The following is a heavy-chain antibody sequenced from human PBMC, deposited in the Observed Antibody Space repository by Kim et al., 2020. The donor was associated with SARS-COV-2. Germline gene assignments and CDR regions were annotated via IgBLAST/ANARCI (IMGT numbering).Heavy chain of an antibody. Sequence: SETLSLTCTVSGGSISSGDYYWSWIRQPPGKGLEWIGYIYYSGSTYYNPSLKSRVTISVDTSKNQFSLKLSSVTAADTAVYYCARDIPSYGDSLDYWGQGTLVTVSS. D-gene: IGHD4-17*01. CDR3: ARDIPSYGDSLDY. CDR2: IYYSGST. J-gene: IGHJ4*02. CDR1: GGSISSGDYY. V-gene: IGHV4-30-4*01.